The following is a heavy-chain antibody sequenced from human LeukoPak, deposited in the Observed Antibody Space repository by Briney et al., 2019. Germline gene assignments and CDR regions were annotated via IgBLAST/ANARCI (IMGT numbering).Heavy chain of an antibody. CDR1: GYTFTGYY. J-gene: IGHJ4*02. D-gene: IGHD6-13*01. Sequence: GASVKVSCKASGYTFTGYYMHWVRQAPGQGLEWMGIINPSGGSTSYAQKFQGRVTMTRDMPTSTVYMELSSLRSEDTAVYYCARSSRIAAAGTPGGYWGQGTLVTVSS. CDR3: ARSSRIAAAGTPGGY. V-gene: IGHV1-46*01. CDR2: INPSGGST.